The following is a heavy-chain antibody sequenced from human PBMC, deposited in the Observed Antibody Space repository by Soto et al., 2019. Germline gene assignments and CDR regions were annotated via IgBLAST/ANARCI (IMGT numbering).Heavy chain of an antibody. CDR3: AKGPPLIAARQDHYYYYMDV. Sequence: EVQLLDSGGGLVQPGGSLRLSCAASGFTFRTYALSWVRQAPGKGLEWVSTISGSGGTTYYADSVKGRFTISRDNSKNTLYLQMNSLSAEDTAVYYCAKGPPLIAARQDHYYYYMDVWGKGTTVTVSS. CDR1: GFTFRTYA. CDR2: ISGSGGTT. V-gene: IGHV3-23*01. J-gene: IGHJ6*03. D-gene: IGHD6-6*01.